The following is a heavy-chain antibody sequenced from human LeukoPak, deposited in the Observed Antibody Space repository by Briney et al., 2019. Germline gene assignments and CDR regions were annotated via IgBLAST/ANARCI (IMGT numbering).Heavy chain of an antibody. Sequence: SQTLSLTCTVSGGSVSSGSYYWSWIRQPPGKGLERIGYIYYSGSTNYNPSLKSRVTISVDTSKNQFSLKLSSVTAADTAVYYCARDRGYCSSTSCSYYGMDVWGQGTTVTVSS. CDR3: ARDRGYCSSTSCSYYGMDV. CDR1: GGSVSSGSYY. D-gene: IGHD2-2*01. V-gene: IGHV4-61*01. J-gene: IGHJ6*02. CDR2: IYYSGST.